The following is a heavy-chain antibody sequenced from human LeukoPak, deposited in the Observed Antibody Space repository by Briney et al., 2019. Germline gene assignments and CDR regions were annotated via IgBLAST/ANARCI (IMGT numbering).Heavy chain of an antibody. CDR3: ARTRYSGYDWDFDY. Sequence: SETLSLTCTVSGGSISSYYWSWIRQPPGKGLEWIGYIYYSGSTNYNPSLKSRVTISVDTSKNQFSLQLNSVTPEDTAVYYCARTRYSGYDWDFDYWGQGTLVTVSS. D-gene: IGHD5-12*01. CDR2: IYYSGST. V-gene: IGHV4-59*12. J-gene: IGHJ4*02. CDR1: GGSISSYY.